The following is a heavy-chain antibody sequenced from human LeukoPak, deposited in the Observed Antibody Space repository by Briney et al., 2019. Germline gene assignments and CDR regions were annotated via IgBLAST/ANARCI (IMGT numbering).Heavy chain of an antibody. J-gene: IGHJ4*02. CDR3: ARSGASDFWSGYYTFDS. D-gene: IGHD3-3*01. CDR1: GGSISSYY. Sequence: PSETLSLTCTVSGGSISSYYWSWIRQPPGKGLEWVGYIYYSGSTNYNPSLKSRVTISVDTPKNQFSLKLSSVTAADTAVYYCARSGASDFWSGYYTFDSWGQGTLVTVSA. V-gene: IGHV4-59*08. CDR2: IYYSGST.